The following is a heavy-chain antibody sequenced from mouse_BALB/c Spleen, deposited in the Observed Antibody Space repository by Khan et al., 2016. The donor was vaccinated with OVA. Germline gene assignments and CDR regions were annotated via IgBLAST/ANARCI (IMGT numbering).Heavy chain of an antibody. CDR3: VRDSDGYTCCLAY. D-gene: IGHD1-2*01. Sequence: EVELVESGGGLVQPGGSRKLSCAASGFTFSSFGMHWVRQAPEKGLEWVAYISSGSNTSYYADTLKGRFTISRDNSKNTPFLQMTSLRSEDTAMXYSVRDSDGYTCCLAYWGQGTTVTVSS. CDR1: GFTFSSFG. CDR2: ISSGSNTS. V-gene: IGHV5-17*02. J-gene: IGHJ2*01.